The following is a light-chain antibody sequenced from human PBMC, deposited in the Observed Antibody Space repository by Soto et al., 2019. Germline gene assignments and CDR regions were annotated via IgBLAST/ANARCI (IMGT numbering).Light chain of an antibody. Sequence: QSALTHPPSASGSPGQSVTISCTGTKSDIGVYDFVSWYQHHPGKAPRLIIYEVVQRPSGVPDRFSGSKSGNTASLTVSGLQAADGADYFCKSYAGSNTYVFGRGTKVTV. CDR2: EVV. J-gene: IGLJ1*01. CDR3: KSYAGSNTYV. CDR1: KSDIGVYDF. V-gene: IGLV2-8*01.